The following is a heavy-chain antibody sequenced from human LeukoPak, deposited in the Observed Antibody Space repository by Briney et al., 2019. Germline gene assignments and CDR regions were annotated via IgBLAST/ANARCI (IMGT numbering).Heavy chain of an antibody. CDR1: GASVSSDY. J-gene: IGHJ5*02. CDR3: ARHPFQYPFDH. Sequence: IPSETLSLTCTVPGASVSSDYWSWIRQSPGKGLEWIGYIYHSGHTMSNPSLKSRVSLSLDTSNNQFSLKLSSVTAADTAVYYCARHPFQYPFDHWGQGTVVSVSS. CDR2: IYHSGHT. V-gene: IGHV4-59*08. D-gene: IGHD2/OR15-2a*01.